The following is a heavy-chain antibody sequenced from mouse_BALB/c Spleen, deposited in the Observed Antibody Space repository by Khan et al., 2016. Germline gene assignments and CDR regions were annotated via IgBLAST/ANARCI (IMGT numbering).Heavy chain of an antibody. CDR2: INTYTGEP. J-gene: IGHJ3*01. CDR1: GYTFTNYG. D-gene: IGHD2-14*01. Sequence: QIQLVQSGPELKKPGETVKIFCKASGYTFTNYGMNWVKQAPGKGLKWMGWINTYTGEPTYADDFKGRFAFSLETSASTAYLQINNLKNEDTGTDFCARGKYDGVAYWGQGTLFTVSA. CDR3: ARGKYDGVAY. V-gene: IGHV9-3-1*01.